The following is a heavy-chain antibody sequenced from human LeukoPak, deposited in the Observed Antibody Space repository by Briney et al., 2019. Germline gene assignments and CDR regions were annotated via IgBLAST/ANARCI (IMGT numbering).Heavy chain of an antibody. CDR3: VRGAPGAVAGTWSFDY. CDR1: GFTFSWYW. Sequence: GGSLRLSCAASGFTFSWYWMSWVRQAPGKGLEWVANIKQDGSEKYYVDSVKGRFTISRDNSKNTLYLQMNSLRVEDTAVYYCVRGAPGAVAGTWSFDYWGQGTLVTVSS. V-gene: IGHV3-7*02. J-gene: IGHJ4*02. D-gene: IGHD6-19*01. CDR2: IKQDGSEK.